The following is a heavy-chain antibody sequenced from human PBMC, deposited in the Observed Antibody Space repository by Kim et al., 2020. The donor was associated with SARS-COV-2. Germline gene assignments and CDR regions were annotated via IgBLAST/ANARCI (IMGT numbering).Heavy chain of an antibody. Sequence: GGSLRLSCAASGFTFKYHGMSWVRQAPGKGLEWVSSIDGDGSNTYYSDSVKGRFTISRDNSKNTVYLQMNSLRDEDTAVDYCAKRPGMVTGGHFDSWGQGTPLTVST. CDR1: GFTFKYHG. D-gene: IGHD2-8*01. CDR2: IDGDGSNT. CDR3: AKRPGMVTGGHFDS. J-gene: IGHJ4*02. V-gene: IGHV3-23*01.